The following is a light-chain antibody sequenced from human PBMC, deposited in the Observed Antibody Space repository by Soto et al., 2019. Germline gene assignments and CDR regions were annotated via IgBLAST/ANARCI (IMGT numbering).Light chain of an antibody. J-gene: IGLJ1*01. V-gene: IGLV2-14*01. Sequence: QSALTQPASVSGSPGQSITISCTGTSSDVGGYNYVSWYQQHSGKAPKLMIYEVSNRPSGVSNRFSGSKSGNTASLTISGLQAEDEADYYCSSYTSSRTYVFGTGTKVTV. CDR3: SSYTSSRTYV. CDR2: EVS. CDR1: SSDVGGYNY.